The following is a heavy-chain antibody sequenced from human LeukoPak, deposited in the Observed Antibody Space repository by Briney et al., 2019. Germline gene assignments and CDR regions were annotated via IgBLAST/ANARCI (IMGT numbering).Heavy chain of an antibody. D-gene: IGHD6-13*01. Sequence: GGSLRLSCAASGFTVSSNYMSWVRQAPGKGLEWVSVIYSGGSTYYADSVKGRFTISRDNSKNTLYLQMNSLRAEDTAVYYCARDTALRSSSWYVWAYWGQGTLVTVSS. V-gene: IGHV3-53*01. CDR1: GFTVSSNY. CDR2: IYSGGST. CDR3: ARDTALRSSSWYVWAY. J-gene: IGHJ4*02.